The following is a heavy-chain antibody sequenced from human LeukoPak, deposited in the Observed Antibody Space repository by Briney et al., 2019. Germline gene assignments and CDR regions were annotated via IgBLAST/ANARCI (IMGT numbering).Heavy chain of an antibody. CDR2: INSDGSDT. CDR1: GFTFNTYW. CDR3: TTPLQVGATGDY. Sequence: PGGSLRLSCAASGFTFNTYWMHWVRQAPGKGLVWVSRINSDGSDTKYADSVKGRFTISRDNAKNTLYPQMNSLRAEDTAIYYCTTPLQVGATGDYWGQGTLVTVSS. D-gene: IGHD1-26*01. V-gene: IGHV3-74*01. J-gene: IGHJ4*02.